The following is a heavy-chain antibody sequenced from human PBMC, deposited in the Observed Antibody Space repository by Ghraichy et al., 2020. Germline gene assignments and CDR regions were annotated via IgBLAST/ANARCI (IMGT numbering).Heavy chain of an antibody. Sequence: GGSLRLSCAASGFTFSNYWMSWVRQAPGKGLEWVTKIKQDGSEKYYVDSVNGRFTISRDNAKNSLYLQMNSLRAEDTAVYYCARDEGIGWFGVSWGQGSLVTVSS. V-gene: IGHV3-7*01. J-gene: IGHJ5*02. CDR3: ARDEGIGWFGVS. CDR2: IKQDGSEK. CDR1: GFTFSNYW. D-gene: IGHD3-10*01.